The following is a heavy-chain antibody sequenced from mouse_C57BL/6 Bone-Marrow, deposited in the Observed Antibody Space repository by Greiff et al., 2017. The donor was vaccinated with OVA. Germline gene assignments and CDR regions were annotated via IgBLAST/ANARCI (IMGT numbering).Heavy chain of an antibody. CDR2: IRSKSNNYAT. J-gene: IGHJ3*01. V-gene: IGHV10-1*01. CDR3: VRGSTVVAPGFAY. CDR1: GFSFNTYA. Sequence: EAGGGLVQPKGSLKLSCAASGFSFNTYAMNWVRQAPGKGLEWVARIRSKSNNYATYYADSVKDRFTISRDDSESMLYLQMNNLKTEDTAMYYCVRGSTVVAPGFAYWGQGTLVTVSA. D-gene: IGHD1-1*01.